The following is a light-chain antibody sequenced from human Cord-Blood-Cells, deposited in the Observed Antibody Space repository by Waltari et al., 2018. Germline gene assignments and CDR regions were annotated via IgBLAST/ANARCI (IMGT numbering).Light chain of an antibody. CDR1: SSDVGGYNY. Sequence: QSALTQPPPASGSPGQSVTTSCTGTSSDVGGYNYVSWYQQHPGKAPKPMIYEVSRRPSGVPDRCSGSRSGNTASRTVSGLQAEDEADYYCSSYAGSNIWVFGGGTKLTVL. CDR3: SSYAGSNIWV. CDR2: EVS. V-gene: IGLV2-8*01. J-gene: IGLJ3*02.